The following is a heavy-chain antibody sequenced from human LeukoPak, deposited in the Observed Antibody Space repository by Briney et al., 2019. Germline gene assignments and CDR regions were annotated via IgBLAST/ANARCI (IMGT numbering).Heavy chain of an antibody. J-gene: IGHJ6*03. Sequence: GGSLRLSCAASGFTFSSYWMSWVRQAPGKGLEWVANIKQDGSEKYYVDSVKGRFTISRDNAKNSLYLQMNSLRAEDTAVYYCARRSDYDFWSGDYYYYMDVWGKGTTVTVSS. D-gene: IGHD3-3*01. V-gene: IGHV3-7*01. CDR2: IKQDGSEK. CDR1: GFTFSSYW. CDR3: ARRSDYDFWSGDYYYYMDV.